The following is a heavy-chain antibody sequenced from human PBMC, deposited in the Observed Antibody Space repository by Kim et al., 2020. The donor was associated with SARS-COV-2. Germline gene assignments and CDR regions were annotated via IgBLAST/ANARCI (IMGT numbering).Heavy chain of an antibody. Sequence: STNNADSVKGRFTIARDNSKNTLYLQMNSLRAEDTAVYYCAAGPVANLDYWGQGTLVTVSS. V-gene: IGHV3-66*01. CDR2: ST. J-gene: IGHJ4*02. CDR3: AAGPVANLDY. D-gene: IGHD6-13*01.